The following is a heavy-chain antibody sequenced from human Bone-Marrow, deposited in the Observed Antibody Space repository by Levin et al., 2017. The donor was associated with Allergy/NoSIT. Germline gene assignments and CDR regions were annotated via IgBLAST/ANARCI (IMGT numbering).Heavy chain of an antibody. D-gene: IGHD3-10*01. V-gene: IGHV4-34*01. CDR3: ARALVLLWFGESYYFDY. J-gene: IGHJ4*02. Sequence: SQTLSLTCAVYGGSFSGSYWSWIRQPPGKGLEWIGEINHSGSTNYNPSLKSRVTISVDTSKNQFSLKLSSVTAADTAVYYCARALVLLWFGESYYFDYWGQGTLVTVSS. CDR1: GGSFSGSY. CDR2: INHSGST.